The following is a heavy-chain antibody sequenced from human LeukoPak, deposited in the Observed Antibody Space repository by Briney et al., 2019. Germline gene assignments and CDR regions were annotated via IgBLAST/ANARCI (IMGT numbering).Heavy chain of an antibody. V-gene: IGHV1-2*02. CDR1: GYTFTDYY. CDR2: INPNDGDT. CDR3: ARANFLYCSSTSCLFDY. Sequence: ASVKVSCKASGYTFTDYYMHWVRQAPGQGFEWMGWINPNDGDTYYAQKFQGRVTMTRDTSISTAHMKVSRLRSDDTAVYYCARANFLYCSSTSCLFDYWGQGTLVTVS. J-gene: IGHJ4*02. D-gene: IGHD2-2*01.